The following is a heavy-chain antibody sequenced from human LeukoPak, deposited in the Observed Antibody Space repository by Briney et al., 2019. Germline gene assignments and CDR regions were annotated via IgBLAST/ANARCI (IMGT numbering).Heavy chain of an antibody. Sequence: SGGSLRLSCAASGFTFDDYAMHWARQAPGKGLEWVSGISWNSGSIGYADSVKGRFTISRDNAKNSLYLQMNSLRAEDTALYYCAKGRYSSSSSYDYWGQGTLVTVSS. CDR1: GFTFDDYA. CDR3: AKGRYSSSSSYDY. D-gene: IGHD6-13*01. J-gene: IGHJ4*02. CDR2: ISWNSGSI. V-gene: IGHV3-9*01.